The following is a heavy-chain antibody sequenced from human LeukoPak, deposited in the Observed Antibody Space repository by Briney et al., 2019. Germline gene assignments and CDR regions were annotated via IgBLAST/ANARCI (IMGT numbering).Heavy chain of an antibody. D-gene: IGHD3-22*01. V-gene: IGHV3-11*04. CDR1: GFTFSDYY. J-gene: IGHJ3*02. Sequence: GGSLRLSCAASGFTFSDYYMSWIRQAPGKGLEWVAYISTTSETIYYGDSVKGRFNISRDNARNLLYLQMKNLRAEDTAVYFCATYHDTTGYFKEAFEMWGQGTLVTVSS. CDR3: ATYHDTTGYFKEAFEM. CDR2: ISTTSETI.